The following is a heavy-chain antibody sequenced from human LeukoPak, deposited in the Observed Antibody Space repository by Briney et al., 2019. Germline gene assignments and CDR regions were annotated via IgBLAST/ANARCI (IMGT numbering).Heavy chain of an antibody. CDR3: ATTSGTYYYDSSGYYASVQGLFDY. V-gene: IGHV3-7*01. CDR2: IKRDGSEK. D-gene: IGHD3-22*01. Sequence: PGGSLRLSCAASGFTFSSYWMSWVRQAPGEGREWVANIKRDGSEKYHVDSVKGRFTISRDNAKNSLYLQMNSLRAEDTAVYYCATTSGTYYYDSSGYYASVQGLFDYWGQGTLVTVSS. CDR1: GFTFSSYW. J-gene: IGHJ4*02.